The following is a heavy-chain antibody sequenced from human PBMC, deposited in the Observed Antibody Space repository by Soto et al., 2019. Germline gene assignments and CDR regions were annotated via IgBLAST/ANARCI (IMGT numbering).Heavy chain of an antibody. Sequence: SETLSLTCTVSGGSITDYSWVWIRQPAGKGLEWIGRIFSSGSTNYNPSLKGRITMSLDTSKNQFSLKLNSATATDTAVYFCARDQGAVVTADNWFDPWCQGIRVTVSS. CDR2: IFSSGST. D-gene: IGHD2-21*02. CDR1: GGSITDYS. V-gene: IGHV4-4*07. CDR3: ARDQGAVVTADNWFDP. J-gene: IGHJ5*02.